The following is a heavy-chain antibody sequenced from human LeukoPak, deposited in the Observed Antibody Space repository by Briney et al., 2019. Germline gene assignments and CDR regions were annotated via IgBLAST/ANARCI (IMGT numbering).Heavy chain of an antibody. J-gene: IGHJ5*02. V-gene: IGHV1-46*01. D-gene: IGHD4-23*01. CDR1: GYTFTNYG. CDR3: ARDNSVEDTAWWFDP. Sequence: GASVKVSCKASGYTFTNYGISWARQAPGQGLEWMGIINPSGGSTSYAQKFQGRVTMTRDMSTSTDYMELSSLRSEDTAVYYCARDNSVEDTAWWFDPWGQGTLVTVSS. CDR2: INPSGGST.